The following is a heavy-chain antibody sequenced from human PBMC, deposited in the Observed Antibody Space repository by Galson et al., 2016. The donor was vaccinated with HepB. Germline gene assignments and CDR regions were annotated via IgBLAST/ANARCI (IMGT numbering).Heavy chain of an antibody. CDR3: ARNRGSYGTPDY. CDR1: GFTFSSYW. V-gene: IGHV3-7*03. D-gene: IGHD5-18*01. J-gene: IGHJ4*02. CDR2: IKHDGSEK. Sequence: SLRLSCAASGFTFSSYWMTWVRQAPGKGLEWVATIKHDGSEKYYVDSRKGRFSISRDNAKNSLYLQMNSLRVEDTAMYYCARNRGSYGTPDYWGQATLVTVSS.